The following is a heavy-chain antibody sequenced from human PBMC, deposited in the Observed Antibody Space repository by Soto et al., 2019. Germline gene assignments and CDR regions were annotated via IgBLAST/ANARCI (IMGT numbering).Heavy chain of an antibody. CDR1: GYTFTSYY. CDR2: INPSGGST. J-gene: IGHJ6*04. CDR3: AGGTLITIRVGSYYYGWKV. D-gene: IGHD3-22*01. V-gene: IGHV1-46*01. Sequence: ASVKVSCKASGYTFTSYYMHWVRQAPGQGLEWMGIINPSGGSTSYAQKFQGRVTMTRDTATSTVYMELSSLRSEDTAVYYCAGGTLITIRVGSYYYGWKVRGKGTTVTVSS.